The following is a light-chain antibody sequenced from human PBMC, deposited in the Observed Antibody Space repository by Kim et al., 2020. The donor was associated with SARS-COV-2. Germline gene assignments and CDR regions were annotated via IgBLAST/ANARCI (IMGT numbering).Light chain of an antibody. CDR1: QGIGDS. CDR3: LQHKSFPWT. CDR2: GAS. Sequence: ASVGDRVTSTCRASQGIGDSLAWVQQRPGKVPQRLIYGASTLQSGVPSRFSGSGSLTEFTLTLSGLQPEDFATYFCLQHKSFPWTFGQGTKVDIK. J-gene: IGKJ1*01. V-gene: IGKV1-17*03.